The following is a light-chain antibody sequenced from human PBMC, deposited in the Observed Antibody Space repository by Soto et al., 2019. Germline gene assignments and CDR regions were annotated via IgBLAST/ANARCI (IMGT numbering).Light chain of an antibody. CDR1: QSVSSN. Sequence: EIVMTQSPATLSVSPGERATLSCRASQSVSSNLAWYQQKPGQAPRLLIYGPSTRATGIPARFSGSGSGTEFTLTISSLQSEDFAVDYCQQYNNWPRTFGQGTKLEIK. CDR3: QQYNNWPRT. J-gene: IGKJ2*01. V-gene: IGKV3-15*01. CDR2: GPS.